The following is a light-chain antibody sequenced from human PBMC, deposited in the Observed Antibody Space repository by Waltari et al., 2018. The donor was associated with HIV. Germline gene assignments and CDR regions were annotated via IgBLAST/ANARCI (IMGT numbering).Light chain of an antibody. Sequence: QSALTQPASVSGSPGQSITISCTATSSYVGGYNYFSWYQQHPGKAPKLMIYEVSNRPSGVSNRFSGSKSGNTASLTISGLQAEDEADYYCSSYASSSTPYVFGTGTKVTVL. CDR3: SSYASSSTPYV. J-gene: IGLJ1*01. V-gene: IGLV2-14*01. CDR1: SSYVGGYNY. CDR2: EVS.